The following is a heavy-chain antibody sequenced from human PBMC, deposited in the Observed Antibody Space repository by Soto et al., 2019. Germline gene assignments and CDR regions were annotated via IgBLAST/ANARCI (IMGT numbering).Heavy chain of an antibody. CDR1: GGSFSGYY. D-gene: IGHD3-3*01. CDR2: INHSGST. Sequence: LAETLSLSCTVYGGSFSGYYRSWIRQPPGKVRGLIGEINHSGSTNYNPSLKSRVTISVDTSKNQFSLQLSSVTASDTAVYYCTRSWSCYDFWSGYYFGGWMGVWGLWTTVTVS. V-gene: IGHV4-34*01. CDR3: TRSWSCYDFWSGYYFGGWMGV. J-gene: IGHJ6*02.